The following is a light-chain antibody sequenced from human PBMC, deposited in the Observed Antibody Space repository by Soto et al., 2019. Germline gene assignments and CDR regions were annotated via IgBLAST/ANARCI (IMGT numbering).Light chain of an antibody. Sequence: QAVVTQPPSASGTPGQRVTISCSVSSSNIGSFSVSWYQQLPGTAPKLLIYTNSQRPSGVPDRISGSKSGTSASLAISGLQSEDEADYYCAAWDDSLNGVLFGGGTKLTVL. CDR2: TNS. J-gene: IGLJ2*01. CDR1: SSNIGSFS. CDR3: AAWDDSLNGVL. V-gene: IGLV1-44*01.